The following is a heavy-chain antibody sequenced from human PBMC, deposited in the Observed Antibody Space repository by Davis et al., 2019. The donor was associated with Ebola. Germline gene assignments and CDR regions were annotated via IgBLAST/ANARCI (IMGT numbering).Heavy chain of an antibody. Sequence: GGSLRLSCAASGFTFRSYAIHWVRQAPGKGLEWVAVVSFDGVYKYYADSVKGRFTISRDNSKNTLYLQMNSLRAEDTAVYYCASLVLTDVWGMDVWGQGTTVTVSS. CDR2: VSFDGVYK. V-gene: IGHV3-30-3*01. D-gene: IGHD3-9*01. J-gene: IGHJ6*02. CDR3: ASLVLTDVWGMDV. CDR1: GFTFRSYA.